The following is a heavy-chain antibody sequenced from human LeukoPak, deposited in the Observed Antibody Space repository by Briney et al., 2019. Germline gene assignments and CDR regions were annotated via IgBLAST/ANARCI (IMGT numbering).Heavy chain of an antibody. D-gene: IGHD6-19*01. J-gene: IGHJ6*02. CDR2: ISYDGSNK. CDR1: GFTFSSYA. V-gene: IGHV3-30-3*01. Sequence: GGSLRLSCAASGFTFSSYAMHWVRQAPGKGLEWVAVISYDGSNKYYADSVKGRFTISRDNSKNTLYLQMNSLRAEDTAVYYCANRPVDYYYGMDVWGQGTTVTVSS. CDR3: ANRPVDYYYGMDV.